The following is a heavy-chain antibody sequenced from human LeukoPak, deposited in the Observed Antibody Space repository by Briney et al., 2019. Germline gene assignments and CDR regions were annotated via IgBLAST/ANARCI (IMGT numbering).Heavy chain of an antibody. J-gene: IGHJ4*02. D-gene: IGHD2/OR15-2a*01. CDR1: GFVVTANY. Sequence: GGSLRLPCAASGFVVTANYLAWARQAPGKGLEWVSTISSGGDPFYGDSVKGRSTISRDESTNTFSLQLDSLRVEDMGVYYCALLSGGTFDYWGQGTQVTVAS. CDR3: ALLSGGTFDY. CDR2: ISSGGDP. V-gene: IGHV3-53*01.